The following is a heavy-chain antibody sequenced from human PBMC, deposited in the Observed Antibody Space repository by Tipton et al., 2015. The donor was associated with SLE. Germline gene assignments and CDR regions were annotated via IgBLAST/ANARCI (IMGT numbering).Heavy chain of an antibody. D-gene: IGHD1-26*01. Sequence: GSLRLSCAASGFPFNSYWMHWVRQAPGKGPVWVSHITEDGAFSTYADSVKGRFTISRDNSKKTLFLHMSSLRVEDSGVYYCVTSGSGSLGRLWGQGTPVTVSS. CDR2: ITEDGAFS. CDR1: GFPFNSYW. V-gene: IGHV3-74*03. CDR3: VTSGSGSLGRL. J-gene: IGHJ4*02.